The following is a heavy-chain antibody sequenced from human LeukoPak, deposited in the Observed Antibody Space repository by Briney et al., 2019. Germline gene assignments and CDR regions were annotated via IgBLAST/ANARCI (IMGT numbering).Heavy chain of an antibody. CDR1: GGSISSYY. J-gene: IGHJ4*02. CDR2: IYYSGST. CDR3: ARGWEPYSSSLDS. Sequence: SETLSLTCTVSGGSISSYYWSWIRQPPGKGLEWIGYIYYSGSTNYNPSLKSRVTISVDTSKNHFSLQLNSVTPEDTAVYYCARGWEPYSSSLDSWGQGTLVTVSS. V-gene: IGHV4-59*12. D-gene: IGHD6-13*01.